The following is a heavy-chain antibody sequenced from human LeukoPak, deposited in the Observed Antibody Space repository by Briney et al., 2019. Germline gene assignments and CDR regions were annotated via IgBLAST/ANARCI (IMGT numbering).Heavy chain of an antibody. J-gene: IGHJ4*02. CDR3: AGGDGYRNGAFDY. V-gene: IGHV4-30-4*08. CDR2: IYYSGST. CDR1: GGSISSGDYY. D-gene: IGHD5-24*01. Sequence: SETLSLTCTVSGGSISSGDYYWSWIRQPPGKGLEWIGYIYYSGSTYYNPSLKSRVTISVDTSKNQFSLKLSSVTAADTAVYYCAGGDGYRNGAFDYWGQGTLVTVSS.